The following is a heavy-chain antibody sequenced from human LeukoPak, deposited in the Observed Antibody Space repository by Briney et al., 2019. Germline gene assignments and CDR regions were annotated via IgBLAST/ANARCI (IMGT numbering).Heavy chain of an antibody. J-gene: IGHJ3*02. CDR1: GFTFSGYA. Sequence: PGGSLRLSCVASGFTFSGYAMTWVRQTPGKGLEWVSSISGSGGSTYYADSVRGRFTISRDNSKNTLYVQMNSLRAEDTAVYYCAREGRMVHWAFDIWGQGTMVTVSS. CDR2: ISGSGGST. CDR3: AREGRMVHWAFDI. V-gene: IGHV3-23*01. D-gene: IGHD1-1*01.